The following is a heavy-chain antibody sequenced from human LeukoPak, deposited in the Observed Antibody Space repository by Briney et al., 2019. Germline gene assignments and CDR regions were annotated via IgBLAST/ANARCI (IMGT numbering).Heavy chain of an antibody. J-gene: IGHJ4*02. Sequence: GGSLRLSCAASGFTFNSYWMIWVRQAPGKGLEWVSYISSSSSTIYYADSVKGRFTISRDNAKNSLSLQMNNLRAEDTAVYYCARDSGTRDGYIFFDYWGQGTLVTVSS. CDR3: ARDSGTRDGYIFFDY. D-gene: IGHD5-24*01. V-gene: IGHV3-48*01. CDR1: GFTFNSYW. CDR2: ISSSSSTI.